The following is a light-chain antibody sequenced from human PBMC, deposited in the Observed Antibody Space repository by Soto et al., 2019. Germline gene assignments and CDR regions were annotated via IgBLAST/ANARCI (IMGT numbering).Light chain of an antibody. Sequence: QSLLTQPHSVSGAPGERVTISCTGSSSDIGAGYRVRWYQQVPGTAPKLLIYDNTNRPSGVSVRFSGSKSGTSASLAISGLQIEDEAVYYGQSYDSNLSEGVGSGTKFTVL. CDR1: SSDIGAGYR. CDR2: DNT. V-gene: IGLV1-40*01. J-gene: IGLJ1*01. CDR3: QSYDSNLSEG.